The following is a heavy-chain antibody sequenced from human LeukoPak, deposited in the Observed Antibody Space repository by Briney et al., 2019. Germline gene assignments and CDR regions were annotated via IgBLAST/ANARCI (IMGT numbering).Heavy chain of an antibody. CDR1: GYTFTTYG. J-gene: IGHJ3*02. CDR2: ITGYNANT. V-gene: IGHV1-18*01. CDR3: ARHTSGIYIPDGALEI. D-gene: IGHD1-26*01. Sequence: ASVKVSCKTSGYTFTTYGISWVRQAPGQGLEWMGWITGYNANTNYAQKFQGRVTMTIDTSTTTVYMELSSLKSDDTAVYFCARHTSGIYIPDGALEIWGQGTMVTVSS.